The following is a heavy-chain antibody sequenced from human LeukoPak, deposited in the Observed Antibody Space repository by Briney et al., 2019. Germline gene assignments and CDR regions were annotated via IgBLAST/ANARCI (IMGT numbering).Heavy chain of an antibody. D-gene: IGHD6-6*01. Sequence: GGSLRLSCAASGFTFSSYAMHWVRQAPGKGLEWVAVISYDGSNKYYADSVKGRFTISRDNSKNTLYLQMNSLRAEDTAVCYCARPSSLVYYDYWGQGTLVTVSS. J-gene: IGHJ4*02. V-gene: IGHV3-30*04. CDR1: GFTFSSYA. CDR3: ARPSSLVYYDY. CDR2: ISYDGSNK.